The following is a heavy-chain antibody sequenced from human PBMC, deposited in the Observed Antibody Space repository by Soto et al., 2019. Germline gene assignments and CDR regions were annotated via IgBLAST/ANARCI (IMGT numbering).Heavy chain of an antibody. CDR2: IYSGGSA. J-gene: IGHJ4*02. Sequence: QLVESGGGLIQPGGSLRLSCAVSGFSVSGKYMSWVRQAPGKGLDWVSVIYSGGSAYYADSVKGRFTISRDESQNTLYLQMNSLRAEDTAVYYCARSMMVRGVLFDLWGQGTLVSVSP. V-gene: IGHV3-53*01. D-gene: IGHD3-10*01. CDR3: ARSMMVRGVLFDL. CDR1: GFSVSGKY.